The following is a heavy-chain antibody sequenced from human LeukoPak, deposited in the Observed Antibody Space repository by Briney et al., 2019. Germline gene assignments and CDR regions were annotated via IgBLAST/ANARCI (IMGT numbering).Heavy chain of an antibody. V-gene: IGHV4-4*07. CDR3: ASQYSSSWYNWFDP. J-gene: IGHJ5*02. D-gene: IGHD6-13*01. CDR1: GGSISIYY. Sequence: SETLSLTCTVSGGSISIYYWSWIRQPAGKGLEWIGRIYTSGSTNYNPSLKSRVTISVDTSKNQFSLKLSSVTAADTAVYYCASQYSSSWYNWFDPWGQGTLVTVSS. CDR2: IYTSGST.